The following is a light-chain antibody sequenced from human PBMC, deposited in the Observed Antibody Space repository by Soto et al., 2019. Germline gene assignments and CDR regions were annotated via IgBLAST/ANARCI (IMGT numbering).Light chain of an antibody. CDR2: DVS. Sequence: QSALTQPRSVSGSPGQSVTISCTGTSSNVGGYNFVSWYQQHPGKAPKLMMYDVSQRPSGVPDRFSASKSGNTASLTISGFQADDEADYYCSSFAGTNTFALYVFGTGTKVTVL. CDR3: SSFAGTNTFALYV. CDR1: SSNVGGYNF. J-gene: IGLJ1*01. V-gene: IGLV2-11*01.